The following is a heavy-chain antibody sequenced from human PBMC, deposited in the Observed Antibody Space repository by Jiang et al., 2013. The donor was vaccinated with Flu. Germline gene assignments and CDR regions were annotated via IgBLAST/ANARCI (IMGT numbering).Heavy chain of an antibody. CDR2: ISSSSTYI. J-gene: IGHJ6*02. V-gene: IGHV3-21*01. CDR3: ARDVRGAGTSTSAYYYYGLDV. Sequence: VQLLESGGGLVKPGGSLRLSCAASGFTFSSYSMNWVRQAPGKGLEWVSSISSSSTYIYYADSVKGRFTISRDNAKNSLYLQMNSLRAEDTAVYYCARDVRGAGTSTSAYYYYGLDVWGQGTTVTVSS. D-gene: IGHD1-1*01. CDR1: GFTFSSYS.